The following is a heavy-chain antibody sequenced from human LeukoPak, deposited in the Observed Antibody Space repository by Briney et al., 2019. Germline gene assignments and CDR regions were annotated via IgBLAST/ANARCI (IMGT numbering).Heavy chain of an antibody. CDR2: ISAYNGNT. J-gene: IGHJ4*02. CDR1: GYTFTSYG. Sequence: ASVKVSCKASGYTFTSYGISWVRQAPGQGLEWMGWISAYNGNTNYAQKLQGRVTMTTDTSTSTAYMELRSLRSDDTAVYYCARDGDDFWSGYYENYFDYWGQGTLVTVSS. CDR3: ARDGDDFWSGYYENYFDY. V-gene: IGHV1-18*01. D-gene: IGHD3-3*01.